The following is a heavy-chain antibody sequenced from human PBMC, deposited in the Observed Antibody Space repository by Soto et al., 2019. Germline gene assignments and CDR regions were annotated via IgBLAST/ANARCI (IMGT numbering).Heavy chain of an antibody. D-gene: IGHD5-18*01. CDR2: ISYDGSNK. J-gene: IGHJ6*02. Sequence: GGSLRLSCAASGFTFSSYAMHWVRQAPGKGLEWVAVISYDGSNKYYADSVKGRFTISRDNSKNTLYLQMNSLRAEDTAVYYCARGPSNTIQLWPYYYYYGMEVWGQGTTVTVSS. CDR1: GFTFSSYA. CDR3: ARGPSNTIQLWPYYYYYGMEV. V-gene: IGHV3-30-3*01.